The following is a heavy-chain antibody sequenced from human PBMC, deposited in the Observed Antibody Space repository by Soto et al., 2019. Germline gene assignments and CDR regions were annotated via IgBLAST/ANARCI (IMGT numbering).Heavy chain of an antibody. CDR1: GYSISSGYY. D-gene: IGHD6-19*01. CDR3: ATAPLSSSGWFDAFDI. CDR2: IFHSGST. Sequence: LTLTCAVSGYSISSGYYGGWIRQPPGKGLEWIGSIFHSGSTYYNPSLKSRVTISVDTSKNQFSLRLTSVTAADTAVYYCATAPLSSSGWFDAFDIWGQGTMVTVSS. J-gene: IGHJ3*02. V-gene: IGHV4-38-2*01.